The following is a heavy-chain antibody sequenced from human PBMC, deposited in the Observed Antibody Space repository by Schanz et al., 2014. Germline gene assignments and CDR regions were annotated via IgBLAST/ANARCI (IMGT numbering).Heavy chain of an antibody. CDR3: ARVRRRIATPSAPSVRNYYYYAMDV. D-gene: IGHD6-13*01. CDR2: IWYDGSNK. Sequence: QVQLVESGGGVVQPGRSLRLSCAASGFIFSSYGLHWVRQAPGKGLEWVAFIWYDGSNKYYADSVKGRFTISRDNSKNTLYLQMNSLRAEDTSVYFCARVRRRIATPSAPSVRNYYYYAMDVRGQGTTVTVSS. V-gene: IGHV3-33*01. J-gene: IGHJ6*02. CDR1: GFIFSSYG.